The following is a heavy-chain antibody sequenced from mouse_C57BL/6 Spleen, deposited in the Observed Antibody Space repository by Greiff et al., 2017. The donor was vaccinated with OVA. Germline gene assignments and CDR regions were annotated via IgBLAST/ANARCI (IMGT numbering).Heavy chain of an antibody. CDR1: GYSFTDYN. D-gene: IGHD3-3*01. V-gene: IGHV1-39*01. Sequence: VQLKESGPELVKPGASVKISCKASGYSFTDYNMNWVKQSNGTSLEWIGVINPNYGTTSYNQKFKGKATLTVDQSSSTAYMQLNSLTSEDAAVYYCARRAGTKGYFDYWGQGTTLTVSS. CDR3: ARRAGTKGYFDY. CDR2: INPNYGTT. J-gene: IGHJ2*01.